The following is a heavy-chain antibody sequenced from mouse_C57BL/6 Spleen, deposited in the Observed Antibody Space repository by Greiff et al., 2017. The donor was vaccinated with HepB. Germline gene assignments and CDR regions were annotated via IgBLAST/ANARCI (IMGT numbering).Heavy chain of an antibody. CDR3: ARKTAPYYFDY. CDR1: GYAFSSYW. D-gene: IGHD4-1*01. Sequence: VQLQQSGAELVKPGASVKISCKASGYAFSSYWMNWVKQRPGKGLEWIGQIYPGDGDTNYNGKFKGKATLTADKSSRTAYMQLSSLTSEDSAVYFCARKTAPYYFDYWGQGTTLTVSS. V-gene: IGHV1-80*01. J-gene: IGHJ2*01. CDR2: IYPGDGDT.